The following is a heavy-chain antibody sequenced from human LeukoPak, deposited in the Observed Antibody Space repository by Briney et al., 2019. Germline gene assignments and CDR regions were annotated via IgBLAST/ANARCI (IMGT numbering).Heavy chain of an antibody. V-gene: IGHV3-72*01. CDR2: SRNEASSYTT. J-gene: IGHJ6*02. CDR3: GRIEINANNGMDV. CDR1: GFKFSDHY. D-gene: IGHD1/OR15-1a*01. Sequence: PGGSLRLSCAASGFKFSDHYIDWVRQAPGKGLEWVGRSRNEASSYTTEYAASVEGRFTISRDVSESSLYLQMNSVRTEDTAVYYCGRIEINANNGMDVWGQGTTVTVSS.